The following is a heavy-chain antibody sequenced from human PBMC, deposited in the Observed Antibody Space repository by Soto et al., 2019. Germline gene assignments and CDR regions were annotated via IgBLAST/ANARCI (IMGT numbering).Heavy chain of an antibody. CDR2: IIPNFDTP. CDR3: ARPYYDSSGYYRWYFDY. CDR1: GDSFNTFA. D-gene: IGHD3-22*01. Sequence: QVQLVQSGAEVKKPGSSVKLSCKASGDSFNTFAVTWVRQAPGQGLEWMGGIIPNFDTPNYAQKFQGRVTIIADKSTSTPYMELSSLRSEDTAVYYCARPYYDSSGYYRWYFDYWGQGTLVTVSS. V-gene: IGHV1-69*06. J-gene: IGHJ4*02.